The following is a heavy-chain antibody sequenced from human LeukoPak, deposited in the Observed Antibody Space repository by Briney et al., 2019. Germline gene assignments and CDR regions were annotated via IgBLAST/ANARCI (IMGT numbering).Heavy chain of an antibody. V-gene: IGHV3-33*01. D-gene: IGHD6-13*01. Sequence: GRSLRLSCAASGFTFSNYRMHWVRQAPGKGLEWVAVIWYDGSYKSYGDSVKGRFTISRDNCKNTLFLQMNSLRADDTALYYCARDTLIAAPKTGTVTRIGWFDTWGQGTLVTVSS. CDR2: IWYDGSYK. CDR3: ARDTLIAAPKTGTVTRIGWFDT. CDR1: GFTFSNYR. J-gene: IGHJ5*02.